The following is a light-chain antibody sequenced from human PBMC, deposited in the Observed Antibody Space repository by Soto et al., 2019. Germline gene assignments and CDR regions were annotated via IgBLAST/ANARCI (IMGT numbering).Light chain of an antibody. V-gene: IGKV1-39*01. Sequence: DVQLTQTPSFLSASVGDRVTITCRASRDIKTYLNWYQQKPGKAPNLLIYAASSLHSGVPSRFSGSGSGTDFTLTISSLQPEDFATYYCQQSFSSPPWTFGQGTKVDIK. CDR1: RDIKTY. J-gene: IGKJ1*01. CDR2: AAS. CDR3: QQSFSSPPWT.